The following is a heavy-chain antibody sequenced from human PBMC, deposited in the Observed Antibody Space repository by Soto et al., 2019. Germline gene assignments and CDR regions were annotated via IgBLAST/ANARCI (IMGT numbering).Heavy chain of an antibody. D-gene: IGHD3-16*01. V-gene: IGHV2-5*02. Sequence: QITLKESGPTLVKPTQTLTLTCTFSGFSLTTDRVGVGWIRQPPGEALEWLAVIYWDDSKTYRPSLESRLTITKDTSNNQVALTMTNMDSLDTATYYWAHAYGGRSLYWGQGTLVTVSS. J-gene: IGHJ4*02. CDR3: AHAYGGRSLY. CDR1: GFSLTTDRVG. CDR2: IYWDDSK.